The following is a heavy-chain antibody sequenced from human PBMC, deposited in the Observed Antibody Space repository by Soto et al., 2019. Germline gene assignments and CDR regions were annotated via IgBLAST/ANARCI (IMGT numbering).Heavy chain of an antibody. V-gene: IGHV3-64D*06. D-gene: IGHD3-10*01. CDR1: GFTFSTYA. Sequence: GGSLRLSCAASGFTFSTYAMHWVRQAPGKGLEYVSSISSNGDSIYYADSVKGRFIISRDYSKNTVYLQMSSLRVEDTALYYCVKGSGSGSMYNWFDPWGQGTLVTVSS. J-gene: IGHJ5*02. CDR3: VKGSGSGSMYNWFDP. CDR2: ISSNGDSI.